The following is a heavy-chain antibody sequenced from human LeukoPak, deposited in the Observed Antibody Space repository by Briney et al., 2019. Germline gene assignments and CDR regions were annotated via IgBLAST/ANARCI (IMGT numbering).Heavy chain of an antibody. CDR2: IYYSGTT. J-gene: IGHJ4*02. CDR3: ARANHYSDSGGYYYALDY. CDR1: GGSISSYY. V-gene: IGHV4-59*13. Sequence: NSSETLSLTCTVSGGSISSYYWSWIRQPPGKGLEWIGYIYYSGTTNYDPSLKSRVTISVDTSKNQFSLELTSATAADTAVYYCARANHYSDSGGYYYALDYWGQGTLVTVSS. D-gene: IGHD3-22*01.